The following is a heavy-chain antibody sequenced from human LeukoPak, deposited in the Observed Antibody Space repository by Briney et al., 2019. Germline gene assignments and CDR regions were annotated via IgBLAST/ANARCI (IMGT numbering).Heavy chain of an antibody. J-gene: IGHJ4*02. D-gene: IGHD6-13*01. CDR3: ATTGYSSRNY. CDR2: ISGSGDT. CDR1: GFTFSDHW. Sequence: GGSPRLSCAASGFTFSDHWMHWVRQAPGKGLEWVSAISGSGDTYYADSVKGRFTISRDNSKNTLYLQMNSLRAEDTAVYYCATTGYSSRNYWGQGTLVTVSS. V-gene: IGHV3-23*01.